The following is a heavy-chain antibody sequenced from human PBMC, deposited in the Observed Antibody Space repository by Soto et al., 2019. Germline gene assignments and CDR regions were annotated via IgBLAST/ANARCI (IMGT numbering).Heavy chain of an antibody. V-gene: IGHV4-59*05. CDR2: IYYSGST. J-gene: IGHJ5*02. D-gene: IGHD1-26*01. CDR3: ATQEVGGSYVYTFDP. CDR1: GGSLSGYY. Sequence: SETLSLTCAVYGGSLSGYYWSWIRQPPGKGLEWIGSIYYSGSTYYNPSLKSRVTISVDTSKNQFSLKLSSVTAADTAVYYCATQEVGGSYVYTFDPWGQGTLVTVSS.